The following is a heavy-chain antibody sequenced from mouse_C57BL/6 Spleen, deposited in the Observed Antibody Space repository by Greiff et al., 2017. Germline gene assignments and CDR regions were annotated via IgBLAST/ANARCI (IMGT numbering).Heavy chain of an antibody. CDR3: TSDYPCDREYAMDY. CDR2: ISSGGDYI. Sequence: EVKVVESGEGLVKPGGSLKLSCAASGFTFSSYAMSWVRQTPEKRLEWVAYISSGGDYIYYADTVKGRFTISRDNARNTLYLQMSSLKAEDTAMYYGTSDYPCDREYAMDYWGQGTSVTVSS. V-gene: IGHV5-9-1*02. CDR1: GFTFSSYA. J-gene: IGHJ4*01. D-gene: IGHD2-4*01.